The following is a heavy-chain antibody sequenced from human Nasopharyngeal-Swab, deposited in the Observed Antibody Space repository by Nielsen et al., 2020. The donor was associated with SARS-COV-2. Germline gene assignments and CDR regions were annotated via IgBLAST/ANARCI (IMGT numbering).Heavy chain of an antibody. Sequence: ASVKVSCKASGYTFTGYYMHWVRQAPGQGLEWMGWINPNSGGTNYAQKFQGRVTMTRDTSISTAYMELSRLRSDDTAVYYCARDRYYDILTGSDYYYYGMDVWGQGTTVTVSS. CDR1: GYTFTGYY. CDR3: ARDRYYDILTGSDYYYYGMDV. CDR2: INPNSGGT. D-gene: IGHD3-9*01. V-gene: IGHV1-2*02. J-gene: IGHJ6*02.